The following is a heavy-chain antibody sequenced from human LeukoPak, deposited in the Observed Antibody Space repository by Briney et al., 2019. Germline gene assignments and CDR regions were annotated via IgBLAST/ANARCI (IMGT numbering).Heavy chain of an antibody. CDR3: ARRNWNHYYFDY. V-gene: IGHV3-21*01. CDR2: ISSSSSYI. J-gene: IGHJ4*02. CDR1: GFTFSSYS. D-gene: IGHD1-14*01. Sequence: GGSLRLSCAASGFTFSSYSMNWVCQAPGKGLEWVSSISSSSSYIYYADSVKGRFTISRDNAKNSLYLRMNSLRAEDTAVYYCARRNWNHYYFDYWGQGTLVTVSS.